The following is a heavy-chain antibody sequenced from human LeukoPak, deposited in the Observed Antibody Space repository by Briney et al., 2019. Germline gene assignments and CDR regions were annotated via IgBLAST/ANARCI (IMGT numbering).Heavy chain of an antibody. CDR1: GYTFTDFY. CDR3: ARDREATREYYFDF. D-gene: IGHD5-12*01. CDR2: INPCNGDT. J-gene: IGHJ4*02. Sequence: ASVKVSCKASGYTFTDFYLFWLRQAPGQGLEWMGWINPCNGDTKYAQRFQGRVTMTRDTSISTVYMDLRSLRSEDTAVYYCARDREATREYYFDFWGQGTLVTVSS. V-gene: IGHV1-2*02.